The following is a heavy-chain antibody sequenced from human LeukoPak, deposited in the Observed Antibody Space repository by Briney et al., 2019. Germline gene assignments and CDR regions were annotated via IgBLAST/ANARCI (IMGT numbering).Heavy chain of an antibody. V-gene: IGHV1-8*02. CDR1: GYIFSSYD. CDR3: ARRLGYCSDGSCYSLNY. D-gene: IGHD2-15*01. CDR2: MNPNSGNT. Sequence: GASVKVSCKASGYIFSSYDINWVRQATGQGLEWMGWMNPNSGNTGYAQKFQGRVTMTRNTSVSTAYMELSSLRSEDTGVYYCARRLGYCSDGSCYSLNYWGQGTPVTVSS. J-gene: IGHJ4*02.